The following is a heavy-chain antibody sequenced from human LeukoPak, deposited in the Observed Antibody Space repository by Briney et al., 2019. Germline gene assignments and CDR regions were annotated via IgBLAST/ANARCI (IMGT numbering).Heavy chain of an antibody. Sequence: ASVKVSCKASGYTFTSYGIGWVRQAPGQGREWMGWISAYNGNTSYAQKLQGRVTMTTDTSTSTAYMELRSLRSDDTAVYYCARGDPQVRYYDILTGTRGYYYYYMDVWGKGTTVTVSS. D-gene: IGHD3-9*01. CDR2: ISAYNGNT. J-gene: IGHJ6*03. CDR3: ARGDPQVRYYDILTGTRGYYYYYMDV. V-gene: IGHV1-18*01. CDR1: GYTFTSYG.